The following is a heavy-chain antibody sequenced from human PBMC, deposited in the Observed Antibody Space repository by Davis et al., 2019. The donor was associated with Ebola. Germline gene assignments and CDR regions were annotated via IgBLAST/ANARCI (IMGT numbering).Heavy chain of an antibody. CDR1: GYTFTSYG. V-gene: IGHV1-18*01. Sequence: ASVKVSCKASGYTFTSYGISWVRQAPGQGLEWMGWISAYNGNTNYAQKLQGRVTMTTDTSTGTAYMELRSLRSDDTAVYYCARAITMIVAESWFDPWGQGTLVTVSS. J-gene: IGHJ5*02. CDR2: ISAYNGNT. CDR3: ARAITMIVAESWFDP. D-gene: IGHD3-22*01.